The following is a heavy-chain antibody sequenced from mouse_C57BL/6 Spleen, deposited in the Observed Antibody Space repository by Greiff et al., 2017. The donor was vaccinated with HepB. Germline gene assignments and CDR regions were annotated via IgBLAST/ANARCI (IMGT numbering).Heavy chain of an antibody. Sequence: QVQLKESGAELVKPGASVKISCKASGYAFSSYWMNWVKQRPGKGLEWIGQIYPGDGDTNYNGKFKGKATLTADKSSSTAYMQLSSLTSEDSAVYFCAREGNGSSYFAYWGQGTLVTVSA. CDR1: GYAFSSYW. V-gene: IGHV1-80*01. J-gene: IGHJ3*01. CDR2: IYPGDGDT. D-gene: IGHD1-1*01. CDR3: AREGNGSSYFAY.